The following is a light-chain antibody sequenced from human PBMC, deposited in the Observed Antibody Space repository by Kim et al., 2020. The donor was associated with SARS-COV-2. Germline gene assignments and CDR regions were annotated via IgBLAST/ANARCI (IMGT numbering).Light chain of an antibody. CDR3: QQYNNWHPLA. CDR1: QSVSSK. CDR2: GAS. J-gene: IGKJ4*01. V-gene: IGKV3-15*01. Sequence: ESAGERGNLSSRASQSVSSKLAWYQQKPGRAPRLHIYGASTRATGIPARFSGRGSGTDCTLTVNSMQSEDFAVYYCQQYNNWHPLAFGGGTKMEIK.